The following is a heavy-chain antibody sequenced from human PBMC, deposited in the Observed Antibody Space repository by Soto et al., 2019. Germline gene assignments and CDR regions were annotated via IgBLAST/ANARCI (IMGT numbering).Heavy chain of an antibody. CDR2: INPNSGGT. CDR1: GYTFTCYY. V-gene: IGHV1-2*04. CDR3: ARAEGAAAGHDAFDI. D-gene: IGHD6-13*01. Sequence: ASVTVSCQASGYTFTCYYMHWVRQAPGQGLEWMGWINPNSGGTNYAQKFQGWVTMTRDTSISTAYMELSRLRSDDTAVYYCARAEGAAAGHDAFDIWGQGTMVTVSS. J-gene: IGHJ3*02.